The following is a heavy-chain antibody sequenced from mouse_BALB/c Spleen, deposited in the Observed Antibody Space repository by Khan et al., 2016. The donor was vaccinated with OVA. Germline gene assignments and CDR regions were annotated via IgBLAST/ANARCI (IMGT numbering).Heavy chain of an antibody. CDR2: ISHSGST. V-gene: IGHV3-2*02. Sequence: EVQLQESGPGLVKPSQSLSLTCTVTGYSITSGYGWNWIRQFPGNKLEWMGYISHSGSTNYNPSLKSRISITRDTSKNPSFLQLNSLTTEDTATYYCARTARIKYWGQGTTLTVSA. CDR1: GYSITSGYG. D-gene: IGHD3-3*01. J-gene: IGHJ2*01. CDR3: ARTARIKY.